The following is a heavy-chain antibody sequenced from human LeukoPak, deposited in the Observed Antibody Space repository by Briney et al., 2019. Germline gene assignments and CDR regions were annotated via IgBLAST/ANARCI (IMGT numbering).Heavy chain of an antibody. CDR1: GGTFSSYA. D-gene: IGHD1-7*01. CDR2: IIPIFGTA. J-gene: IGHJ4*02. CDR3: ARELFGGITGTYLDY. Sequence: ASVKVSCKASGGTFSSYAISWVRQAPGQGLEWMGGIIPIFGTANYAQKFQGRVTITADESTSTAYMELSSLRSEDTAVYYCARELFGGITGTYLDYWGQGTLVTVSS. V-gene: IGHV1-69*13.